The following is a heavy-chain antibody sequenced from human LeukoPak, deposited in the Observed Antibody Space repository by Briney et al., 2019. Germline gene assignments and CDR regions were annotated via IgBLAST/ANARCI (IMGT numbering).Heavy chain of an antibody. J-gene: IGHJ4*02. Sequence: GGSLRLSCAASGFTFSSYSMNWVRQAPGKGLEWVSSISSSSYIYCADSVKGRFTISRDNAKNSLYLQMNSLRAEDTAVYYCARGGYSSSWFPRTDDYWGQGTLVTVSS. CDR3: ARGGYSSSWFPRTDDY. V-gene: IGHV3-21*01. D-gene: IGHD6-13*01. CDR2: ISSSSYI. CDR1: GFTFSSYS.